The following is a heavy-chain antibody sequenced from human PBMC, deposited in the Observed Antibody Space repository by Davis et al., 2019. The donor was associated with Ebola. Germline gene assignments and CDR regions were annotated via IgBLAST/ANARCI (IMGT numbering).Heavy chain of an antibody. CDR1: RAAITSYN. D-gene: IGHD3-16*01. V-gene: IGHV4-59*01. CDR2: ISHSGST. J-gene: IGHJ6*02. Sequence: SETLSLTCTVSRAAITSYNWMWIRQTPGKGLEWIGYISHSGSTNYNPSLKSRVTISDGTSKNQISLRLTSLTAADTAVYYCARLFPTVLTTYYFYGMDVWGQGTTVTVSS. CDR3: ARLFPTVLTTYYFYGMDV.